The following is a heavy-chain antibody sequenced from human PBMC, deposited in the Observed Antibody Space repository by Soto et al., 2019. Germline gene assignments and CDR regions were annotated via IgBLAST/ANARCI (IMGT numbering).Heavy chain of an antibody. CDR3: ARDYYPWIQLETNWFDP. D-gene: IGHD5-18*01. CDR1: GFTFSSYG. J-gene: IGHJ5*02. CDR2: IWYDGSNK. V-gene: IGHV3-33*01. Sequence: TGGSLRLSCAASGFTFSSYGMHWVRQAPGKGLEWVAVIWYDGSNKYYADSVKGRFTISRDNSKNTLYLQMNSLRAEDTAVYYCARDYYPWIQLETNWFDPWGQGTLVTVSS.